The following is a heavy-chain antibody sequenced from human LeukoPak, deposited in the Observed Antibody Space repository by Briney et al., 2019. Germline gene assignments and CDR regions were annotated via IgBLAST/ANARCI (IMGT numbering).Heavy chain of an antibody. CDR2: ISAYNGNT. CDR3: ARGLEWLTRRHTWFDP. V-gene: IGHV1-18*01. J-gene: IGHJ5*02. D-gene: IGHD3-3*01. CDR1: SYTFTNYA. Sequence: SVKVSCKASSYTFTNYAFTWVRQAPGQGLEWMGWISAYNGNTNYAQKLQGRVTMTTDTSTSTAYMELRSLRSDDTAVYYCARGLEWLTRRHTWFDPWGQGTLVTVSS.